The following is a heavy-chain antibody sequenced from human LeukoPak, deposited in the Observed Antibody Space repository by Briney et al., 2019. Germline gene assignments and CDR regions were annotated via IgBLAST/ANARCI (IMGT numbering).Heavy chain of an antibody. CDR3: VVPAAIQRD. CDR2: IKQDGSEK. CDR1: GFTFSSYW. D-gene: IGHD2-2*01. V-gene: IGHV3-7*01. J-gene: IGHJ3*01. Sequence: QPGGSLRLSYAAPGFTFSSYWMSWVRQAPGKGLEWVANIKQDGSEKYYVDSVKGRFTISRDNAKNSLYLQMNSLRAEDTAVYYCVVPAAIQRDWGQGTMVTVSS.